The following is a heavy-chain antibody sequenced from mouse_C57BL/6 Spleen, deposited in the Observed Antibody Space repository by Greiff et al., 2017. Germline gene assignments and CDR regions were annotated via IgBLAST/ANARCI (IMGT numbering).Heavy chain of an antibody. D-gene: IGHD1-1*01. Sequence: QVQLQQSGPELVKPGASVKISCKASGYAFSSSWMNWVKQRPGKGLEWIGRIYPGDGDTNYNGKFKGKATLTADKSSSTAYMQLSSLTSEDSAVYFCARGTTVVHYFEDWGKGTTLTVS. V-gene: IGHV1-82*01. CDR2: IYPGDGDT. CDR3: ARGTTVVHYFED. CDR1: GYAFSSSW. J-gene: IGHJ2*01.